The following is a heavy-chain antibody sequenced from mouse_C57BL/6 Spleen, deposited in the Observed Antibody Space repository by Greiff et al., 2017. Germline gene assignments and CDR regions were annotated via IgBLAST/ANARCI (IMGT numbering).Heavy chain of an antibody. V-gene: IGHV5-4*01. Sequence: EVMLVESGGGLVKPGGSLKLSCAASGFTFSSYAMSWVRQTPEKRLEWVATISDGGSYTYYPDNVKGRFTISRDNAKNNLYLQMSHLKSEDTAMYYCARDGYGSYAMDYWGQGTSVTVSS. J-gene: IGHJ4*01. CDR2: ISDGGSYT. CDR1: GFTFSSYA. CDR3: ARDGYGSYAMDY. D-gene: IGHD2-2*01.